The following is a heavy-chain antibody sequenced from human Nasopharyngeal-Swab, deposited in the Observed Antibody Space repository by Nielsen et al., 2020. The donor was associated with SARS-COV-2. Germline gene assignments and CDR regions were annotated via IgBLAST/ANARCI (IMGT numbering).Heavy chain of an antibody. D-gene: IGHD6-6*01. CDR2: ISYDGSNK. CDR1: GFTFSSYA. V-gene: IGHV3-30*04. Sequence: GESLKISCAASGFTFSSYAMRWVRQAPGKGLEWVAVISYDGSNKYYADSVKGRFPISRDNSKNTLYLQMNSLRAEDTAVYYCARAPSPPYSSSYYYYGMDVWGQGTTVTVSS. J-gene: IGHJ6*02. CDR3: ARAPSPPYSSSYYYYGMDV.